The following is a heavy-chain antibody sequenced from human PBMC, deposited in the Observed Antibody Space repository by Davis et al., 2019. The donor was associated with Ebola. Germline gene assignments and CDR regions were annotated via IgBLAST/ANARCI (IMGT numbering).Heavy chain of an antibody. CDR2: IYHSGST. D-gene: IGHD3-3*01. CDR3: ARDRFWSGYYYYYYGMDV. J-gene: IGHJ6*04. V-gene: IGHV4-39*07. CDR1: GGSISSNSYY. Sequence: MPSETLSLTCTVSGGSISSNSYYWGWIRQPPGKGLEWIGNIYHSGSTFYNPSLKSRVTISVDTSKNQFSLKLSSVTAADTAVYYCARDRFWSGYYYYYYGMDVWGKGTTVTVSS.